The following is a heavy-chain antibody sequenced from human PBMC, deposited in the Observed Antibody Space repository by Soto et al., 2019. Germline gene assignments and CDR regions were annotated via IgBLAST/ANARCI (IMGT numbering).Heavy chain of an antibody. CDR2: INHSGST. Sequence: QVQLQQWGAGLLKPSETLSLTCAVYGGSFSGYYWSWIRQPPGKGLEWTGEINHSGSTNYNPSLKSRVTISVDTSKNQCSLKLSSVTAADTAVYYCARGPGYGSGWYYYGMDVWGQGTTVTVSS. CDR1: GGSFSGYY. CDR3: ARGPGYGSGWYYYGMDV. J-gene: IGHJ6*02. D-gene: IGHD3-10*01. V-gene: IGHV4-34*01.